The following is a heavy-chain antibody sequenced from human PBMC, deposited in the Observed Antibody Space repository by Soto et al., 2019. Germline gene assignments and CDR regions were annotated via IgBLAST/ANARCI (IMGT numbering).Heavy chain of an antibody. CDR3: ARAAVTAIRAFDY. CDR1: GGSISSGDYY. J-gene: IGHJ4*02. Sequence: SETLSLTCTVSGGSISSGDYYWSWIRQPPGKGLEWIGYIYYSGSTYYNPSLKSRVTISVDTSKNQFSLKLSSVTAADTAVYYCARAAVTAIRAFDYWGQGTPVTVSS. D-gene: IGHD2-21*02. CDR2: IYYSGST. V-gene: IGHV4-30-4*01.